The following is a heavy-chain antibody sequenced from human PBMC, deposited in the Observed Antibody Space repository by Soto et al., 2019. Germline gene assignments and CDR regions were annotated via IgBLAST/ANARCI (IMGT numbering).Heavy chain of an antibody. CDR2: ISGSGGST. CDR3: AKEAHEGDGYCSGGSCYNWFDP. V-gene: IGHV3-23*01. D-gene: IGHD2-15*01. Sequence: GGSLRLSCAASGFTFSSYAMSWVRQAPGKGLEWVSAISGSGGSTYYADSVKGRFTISRDNSKNTLYLQMNSLRAEDTAVYYCAKEAHEGDGYCSGGSCYNWFDPWGQGTLVTVSS. J-gene: IGHJ5*02. CDR1: GFTFSSYA.